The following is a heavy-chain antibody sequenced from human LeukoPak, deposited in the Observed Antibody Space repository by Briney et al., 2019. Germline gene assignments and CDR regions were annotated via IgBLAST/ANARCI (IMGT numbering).Heavy chain of an antibody. CDR1: GFTFSSYS. D-gene: IGHD3-9*01. Sequence: GGSLRLSCAAPGFTFSSYSMNWVRQAPGKGLEWVSSISSSSSYIYYADSVKGRFTISRDNAKNSLYLQMNSLRAEDTAVYYCARDRYDILTELYYYYGMDVWGQGTTVTVSS. CDR3: ARDRYDILTELYYYYGMDV. J-gene: IGHJ6*02. V-gene: IGHV3-21*01. CDR2: ISSSSSYI.